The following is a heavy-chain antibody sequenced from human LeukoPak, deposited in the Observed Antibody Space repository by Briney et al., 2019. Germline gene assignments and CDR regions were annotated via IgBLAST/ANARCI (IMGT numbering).Heavy chain of an antibody. V-gene: IGHV4-39*01. J-gene: IGHJ6*03. Sequence: SETLSLTCTASGGSISSSSYYWGWIRQPPGKGLEWIGSISYSGNTYYNPSLKSRVTISVDTSMNQFSPKLNSVAAADTAVYYCARVHYDFWGGRYYYYYYYMDVWGKGTTVTVSS. CDR1: GGSISSSSYY. CDR2: ISYSGNT. D-gene: IGHD3-3*01. CDR3: ARVHYDFWGGRYYYYYYYMDV.